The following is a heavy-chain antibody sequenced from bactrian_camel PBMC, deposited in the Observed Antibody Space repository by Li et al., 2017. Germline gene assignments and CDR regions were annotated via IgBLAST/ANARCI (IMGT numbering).Heavy chain of an antibody. CDR1: APTYSINC. J-gene: IGHJ4*01. V-gene: IGHV3S53*01. CDR2: YINTRSA. CDR3: AADVGTTGPVSWCGLGDPQYQY. Sequence: HVQLVESGGGAVQAGGSLRLSCVASAPTYSINCMGWFRQAPGKQREEVAVAYINTRSAKYGDSVKGRFTITQDNAKNTLYLEMNSLKPEDTAMYYCAADVGTTGPVSWCGLGDPQYQYWGQGTQVTVS. D-gene: IGHD5*01.